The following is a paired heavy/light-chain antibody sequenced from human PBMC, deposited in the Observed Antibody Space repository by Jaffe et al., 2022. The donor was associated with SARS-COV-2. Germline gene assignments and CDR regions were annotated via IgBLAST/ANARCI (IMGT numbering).Light chain of an antibody. V-gene: IGKV3-15*01. Sequence: EIVMTQSPATLSVSPGERATLSCRASQSVSGKLAWYQQKPGQSPSLLIYGASTRAAGVPARFSGSGSETDFTLTISSLQSEDFAVYYCQHYNIWPYTFGQGTKLEV. CDR1: QSVSGK. CDR3: QHYNIWPYT. J-gene: IGKJ2*01. CDR2: GAS.
Heavy chain of an antibody. CDR3: VKSRGVATIFDY. D-gene: IGHD5-12*01. CDR1: GFTFHTYA. J-gene: IGHJ4*02. V-gene: IGHV3-23*01. Sequence: EVELLQSGGGLVQPGGSLRLSCAASGFTFHTYAMAWVRQAPGKGLEWVSAISTTGENTFYADSVKGRFTISRDNSKGTLYLQMNSLRADDTAIFYCVKSRGVATIFDYWGQGTLVTVSS. CDR2: ISTTGENT.